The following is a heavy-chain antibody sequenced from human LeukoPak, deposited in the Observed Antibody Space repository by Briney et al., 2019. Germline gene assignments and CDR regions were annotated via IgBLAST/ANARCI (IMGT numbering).Heavy chain of an antibody. CDR1: GGTVSSSA. V-gene: IGHV1-69*04. Sequence: SVKVSCKASGGTVSSSAISWVRQAPGQGLEWMGRIIPKFDIANYAQKFQGRVAITADKSTNTAYMELSSLSSEDTAVYYCARDHEDTAVVTYFDHWGQGTLVTVSS. J-gene: IGHJ4*02. D-gene: IGHD5-18*01. CDR3: ARDHEDTAVVTYFDH. CDR2: IIPKFDIA.